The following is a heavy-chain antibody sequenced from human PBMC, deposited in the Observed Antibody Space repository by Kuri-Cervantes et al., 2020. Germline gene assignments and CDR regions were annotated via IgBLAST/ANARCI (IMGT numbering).Heavy chain of an antibody. Sequence: GESLKISCAASGFTFSNAWMSWVRQAPGKGLEWVAVIWYDGSNKYYADSVKGRFTISRDNSKNTLYLQMNSLRAEDTAVYYCAKEQRYFDWFVRVYGMDVWGQGTTVTVSS. CDR1: GFTFSNAW. CDR2: IWYDGSNK. D-gene: IGHD3-9*01. J-gene: IGHJ6*02. CDR3: AKEQRYFDWFVRVYGMDV. V-gene: IGHV3-30*02.